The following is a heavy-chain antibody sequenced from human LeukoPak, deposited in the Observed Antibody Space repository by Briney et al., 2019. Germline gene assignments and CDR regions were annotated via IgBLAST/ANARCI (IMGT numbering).Heavy chain of an antibody. CDR3: ARGRRGGDYGMDV. CDR1: GGSFSGYY. Sequence: SETLSLTCAVYGGSFSGYYWSWIRQPPGKGLEWIGEINHSGSTNYNPSLKSRVTISIDTSKNQFSLKLSSVTAADTAVYYCARGRRGGDYGMDVWGQGTTVTVSS. CDR2: INHSGST. D-gene: IGHD4-17*01. V-gene: IGHV4-34*01. J-gene: IGHJ6*02.